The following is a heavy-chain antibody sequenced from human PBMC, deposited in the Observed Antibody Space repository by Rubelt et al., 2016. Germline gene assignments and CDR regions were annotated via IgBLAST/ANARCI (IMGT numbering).Heavy chain of an antibody. Sequence: QVQLQGSGPGLVKPSETLSLTCSVSGGPISTYYWGWIRQPPGKGLEWIGYTFFSGRTNYNPSLRSRATISLDTSKNQFALGLSSVAAADTAVYYCATGWMITNLDHWGQGTLVAVSS. CDR3: ATGWMITNLDH. J-gene: IGHJ4*02. CDR2: TFFSGRT. V-gene: IGHV4-59*12. D-gene: IGHD3-16*01. CDR1: GGPISTYY.